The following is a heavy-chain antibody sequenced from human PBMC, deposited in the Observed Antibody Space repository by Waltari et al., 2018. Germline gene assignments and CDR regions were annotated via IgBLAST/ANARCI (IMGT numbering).Heavy chain of an antibody. CDR2: IRYDGSNK. V-gene: IGHV3-30*02. CDR1: GFTFSSYG. CDR3: AKDLRRWSGSYSDY. J-gene: IGHJ4*02. D-gene: IGHD3-3*01. Sequence: QVQLVESGGGVVQPGGSLRLSCAASGFTFSSYGMHWVRQAPGKGLEWVAFIRYDGSNKYYADSGKGRFTISRDNSKNTLYLQMNSLRAEDTAVYYCAKDLRRWSGSYSDYWGQGTLVTVSS.